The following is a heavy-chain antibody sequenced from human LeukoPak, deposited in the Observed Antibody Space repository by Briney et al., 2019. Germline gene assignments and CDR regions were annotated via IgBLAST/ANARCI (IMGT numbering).Heavy chain of an antibody. CDR1: GYSFTSYW. Sequence: GESLKISCKGSGYSFTSYWIGWVRQMPGKGLEWMGIIYPGDSDTRYSPSFQGQVTISADKSISTAYLQWSSLKASDTAMYYCARFLPYDYVWGSYRPDGVDYWGQGTLVIVSS. CDR3: ARFLPYDYVWGSYRPDGVDY. V-gene: IGHV5-51*01. J-gene: IGHJ4*02. CDR2: IYPGDSDT. D-gene: IGHD3-16*02.